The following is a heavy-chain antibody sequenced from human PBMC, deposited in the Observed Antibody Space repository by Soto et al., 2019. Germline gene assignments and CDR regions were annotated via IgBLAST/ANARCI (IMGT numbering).Heavy chain of an antibody. Sequence: QVQLQESGPGLVKPSETLSLTCTVSGGSISSYYWSWVRQPPGKGLEWIGYIYYSGSTNYNPSLKSRVTISVDTSKNQFSLKLSSVTAADTAVYYCARGRSIGWYNAFDIWCQGTMVTVSS. D-gene: IGHD6-19*01. CDR1: GGSISSYY. CDR2: IYYSGST. V-gene: IGHV4-59*01. CDR3: ARGRSIGWYNAFDI. J-gene: IGHJ3*02.